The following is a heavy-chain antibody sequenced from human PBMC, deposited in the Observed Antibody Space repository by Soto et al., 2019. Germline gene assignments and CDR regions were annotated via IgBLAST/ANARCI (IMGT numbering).Heavy chain of an antibody. CDR2: ISWNSRTI. D-gene: IGHD3-10*01. CDR3: AKDSNPYQGVSGVDY. J-gene: IGHJ4*02. Sequence: EVQLVESGGGLEQPGRSLRLSCAASGFTFDDYTMHWVRQAPGKGLEWVSGISWNSRTIGYADSMKGRFTISRDNAKNSLYLQMNSLRAEDTALYYCAKDSNPYQGVSGVDYWGQGTLVTVSS. V-gene: IGHV3-9*01. CDR1: GFTFDDYT.